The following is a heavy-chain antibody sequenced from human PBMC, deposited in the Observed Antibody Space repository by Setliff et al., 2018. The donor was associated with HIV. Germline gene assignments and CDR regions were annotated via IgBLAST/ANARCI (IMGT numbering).Heavy chain of an antibody. Sequence: SETLSLTCTVSGDSISGYSWNWIRQPPGRGLEWIGYVYASGETNYNPSLKSRVTMSTDTSRNQFFLNLNYATAADTAVYFCARRVLQDSTITSSNWFDSWGQGTLVTVSS. CDR3: ARRVLQDSTITSSNWFDS. V-gene: IGHV4-4*09. CDR2: VYASGET. CDR1: GDSISGYS. J-gene: IGHJ5*01. D-gene: IGHD2-2*01.